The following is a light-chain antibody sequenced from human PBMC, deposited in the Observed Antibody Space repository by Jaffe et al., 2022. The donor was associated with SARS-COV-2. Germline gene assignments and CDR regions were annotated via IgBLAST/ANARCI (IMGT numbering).Light chain of an antibody. J-gene: IGLJ3*02. CDR3: VLHMGNGIWV. V-gene: IGLV8-61*01. CDR1: SGSVSTSFY. CDR2: TTN. Sequence: QTVVTQEPSFSVSPGGTVTLTCGLSSGSVSTSFYATWYQQTPGQAPRTLIYTTNTRSSGVPDRFSGSILGNKAALTITGAQADDDSVYYCVLHMGNGIWVFGGGTKLTVL.